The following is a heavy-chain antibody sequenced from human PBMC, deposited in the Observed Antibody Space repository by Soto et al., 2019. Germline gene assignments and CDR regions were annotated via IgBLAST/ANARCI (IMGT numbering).Heavy chain of an antibody. CDR3: GRGMGTRSLNHFDF. Sequence: PGGSLRLSCAASGFSFKDYSMYWMRQSPGKGLEWVSIISGSGGNAYYAASVKGRVTISRDNANNSLYLQMSGLRADDTALYYWGRGMGTRSLNHFDFWGRGTLVTVSS. CDR1: GFSFKDYS. V-gene: IGHV3-11*01. CDR2: ISGSGGNA. D-gene: IGHD2-2*01. J-gene: IGHJ4*02.